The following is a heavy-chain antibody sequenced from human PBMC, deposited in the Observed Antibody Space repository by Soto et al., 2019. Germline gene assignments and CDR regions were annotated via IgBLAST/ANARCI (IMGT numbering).Heavy chain of an antibody. J-gene: IGHJ4*02. D-gene: IGHD2-21*02. CDR2: IYDSGRA. V-gene: IGHV4-39*01. CDR1: GESISSSAYY. CDR3: ARQRTTVVTQAYFDH. Sequence: PSETLSLICIVSGESISSSAYYWGWIRRPPGKGLEWIGSIYDSGRAYHTPSFKSRVTISIDTSKNQFSLKLSSVTATDTAVYYCARQRTTVVTQAYFDHWGQGALVTVSS.